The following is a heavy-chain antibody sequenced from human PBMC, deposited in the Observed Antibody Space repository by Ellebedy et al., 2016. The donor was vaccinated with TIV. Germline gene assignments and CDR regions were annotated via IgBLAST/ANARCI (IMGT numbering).Heavy chain of an antibody. V-gene: IGHV3-23*01. CDR1: GFSFSNYP. Sequence: GESLKISCAASGFSFSNYPMTWVRQAPGKGLEWVSGISGSGSRTDYADSVKGRFTISRDNSKNTLFLQMHSLRAEDTAVYFCAKDRDWYGTYMEAFDIWGQGTMVTVSS. CDR2: ISGSGSRT. D-gene: IGHD3/OR15-3a*01. CDR3: AKDRDWYGTYMEAFDI. J-gene: IGHJ3*02.